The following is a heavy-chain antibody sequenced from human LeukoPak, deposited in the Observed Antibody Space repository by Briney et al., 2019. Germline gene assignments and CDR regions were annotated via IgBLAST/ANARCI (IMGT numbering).Heavy chain of an antibody. V-gene: IGHV3-7*01. J-gene: IGHJ5*02. CDR3: ARDRYYDSSVRNWFDP. Sequence: GGSLRLSCAASGFTFSSYWMSWVRQAPGKGLEWVANIKQDGSEKYYVDSVKGRFTISRDNAKNSLYLQMNSLRAEDTAVYYCARDRYYDSSVRNWFDPWGQGTLVTVSS. D-gene: IGHD3-22*01. CDR1: GFTFSSYW. CDR2: IKQDGSEK.